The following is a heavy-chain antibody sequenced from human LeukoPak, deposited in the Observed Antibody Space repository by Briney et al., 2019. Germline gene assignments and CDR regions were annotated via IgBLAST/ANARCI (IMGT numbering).Heavy chain of an antibody. J-gene: IGHJ6*03. CDR3: ARVPGSSSWYLLYYYYYYMDV. Sequence: GGSLRLSCAASGFTFSSYWMSWVRQAPGKGLEWVANIKQDGSEKYYVDSMKGRFTISRDNAKNSLYLQMNSLRAEDTAVYYCARVPGSSSWYLLYYYYYYMDVWGKGTTVTVSS. CDR2: IKQDGSEK. CDR1: GFTFSSYW. D-gene: IGHD6-13*01. V-gene: IGHV3-7*01.